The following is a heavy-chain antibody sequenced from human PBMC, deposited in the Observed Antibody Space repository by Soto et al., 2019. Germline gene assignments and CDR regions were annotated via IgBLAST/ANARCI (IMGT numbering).Heavy chain of an antibody. CDR3: AREGGYYDSSGSGVYHYYGVDV. J-gene: IGHJ6*02. CDR1: GGSISKYY. V-gene: IGHV4-4*07. CDR2: IDSSGST. Sequence: PSETLSLTCTVFGGSISKYYWSWIRQPAGKGLEWIGRIDSSGSTNYDPSLKSRVTVSVGTSKNQFSLRVTSVTAADTAVYYCAREGGYYDSSGSGVYHYYGVDVWGQGTTVTVSS. D-gene: IGHD3-22*01.